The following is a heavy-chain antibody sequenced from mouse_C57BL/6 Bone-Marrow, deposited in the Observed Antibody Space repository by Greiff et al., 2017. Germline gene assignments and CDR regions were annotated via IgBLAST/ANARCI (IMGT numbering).Heavy chain of an antibody. Sequence: VQLQEPGAELARPGASVKLSCKASGYTFTSYGISWVQQRPGQGLEWIGEIYPRSGNTYYNEKFKGKATLTADKSSSTAYMELRSLTSEDSAVYFCENTPWFAYWGQGTLVTVSA. J-gene: IGHJ3*01. V-gene: IGHV1-81*01. D-gene: IGHD5-1-1*01. CDR3: ENTPWFAY. CDR2: IYPRSGNT. CDR1: GYTFTSYG.